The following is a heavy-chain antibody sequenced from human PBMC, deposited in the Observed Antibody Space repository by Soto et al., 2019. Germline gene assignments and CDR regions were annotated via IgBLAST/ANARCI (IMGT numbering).Heavy chain of an antibody. Sequence: EVQLLESGGGLVQPGGSLRLSCAASGFTFSSYAMSWVRQAPGKGLEWVSAISGSGGSTYYADSVKGRFTISRDNSKNTLYLQMNSLSAEDPAVYYCARRSSGWYFDYWGQGTLVTVSS. D-gene: IGHD6-19*01. V-gene: IGHV3-23*01. CDR3: ARRSSGWYFDY. CDR1: GFTFSSYA. J-gene: IGHJ4*02. CDR2: ISGSGGST.